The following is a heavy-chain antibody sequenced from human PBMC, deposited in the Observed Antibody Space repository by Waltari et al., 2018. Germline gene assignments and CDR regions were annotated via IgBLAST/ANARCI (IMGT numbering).Heavy chain of an antibody. D-gene: IGHD3-22*01. CDR1: GFTFSSYS. CDR3: ARYYSSENYYFDY. V-gene: IGHV3-21*01. J-gene: IGHJ4*02. Sequence: EVQLVESGGGLVKPGGSLRLSCAASGFTFSSYSMNWVRQAPGKGLAWVSSISSSSSYIYYADSVKGRFTISRDNAKNSLYLQMNSLRAEDTAVYYCARYYSSENYYFDYWGQGTLVTVSS. CDR2: ISSSSSYI.